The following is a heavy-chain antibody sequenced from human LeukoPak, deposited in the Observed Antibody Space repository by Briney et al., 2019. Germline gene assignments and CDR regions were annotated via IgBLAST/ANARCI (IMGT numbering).Heavy chain of an antibody. V-gene: IGHV3-66*01. Sequence: GGSLRLSCAASGITVSSNYMSWVRQAPGKGLEWVSVIYRGDSTYYADSVKGRFTISRDNPKNTLYLQMNSLRAEDTAVYYCAKKTGTSLKNLGNYYYYMDVWGKGTTVTISS. CDR1: GITVSSNY. J-gene: IGHJ6*03. D-gene: IGHD1-14*01. CDR2: IYRGDST. CDR3: AKKTGTSLKNLGNYYYYMDV.